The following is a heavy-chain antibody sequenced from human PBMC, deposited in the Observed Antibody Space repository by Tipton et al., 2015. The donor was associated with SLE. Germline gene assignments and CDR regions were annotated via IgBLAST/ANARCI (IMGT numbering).Heavy chain of an antibody. D-gene: IGHD2-2*01. CDR3: ASRYCSSTSCTYYFDY. Sequence: TLSLTCTVSGGSISSSSYYWGWIRQPPGKGLEWIGTVNYGGDAYYNPSLKSRVTISIDTSKNQFSLKLSSVTAADTAVYYCASRYCSSTSCTYYFDYWGQGTLVTVSS. J-gene: IGHJ4*02. V-gene: IGHV4-39*07. CDR1: GGSISSSSYY. CDR2: VNYGGDA.